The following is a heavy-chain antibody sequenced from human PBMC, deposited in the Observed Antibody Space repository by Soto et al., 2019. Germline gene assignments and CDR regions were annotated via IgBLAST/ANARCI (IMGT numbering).Heavy chain of an antibody. CDR2: IYPGDSDT. V-gene: IGHV5-51*01. D-gene: IGHD5-18*01. CDR3: ARRSYGYDSKYYYSHFLDV. J-gene: IGHJ6*03. CDR1: GYRFTRYG. Sequence: VDAVKISAKGCGYRFTRYGIGSVRQMPGKGLEWMGIIYPGDSDTRYSPSFQGQVTISADKSISTAYLQWSSLKASDTAMYYCARRSYGYDSKYYYSHFLDVWGKRTPVTDPS.